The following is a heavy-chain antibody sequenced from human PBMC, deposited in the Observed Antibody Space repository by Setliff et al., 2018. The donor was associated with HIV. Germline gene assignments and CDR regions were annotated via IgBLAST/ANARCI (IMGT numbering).Heavy chain of an antibody. CDR2: ISSSSTDM. CDR3: ARAPPGDSSSWYGNPCFDS. D-gene: IGHD6-13*01. V-gene: IGHV3-21*04. CDR1: GFIFNNYA. Sequence: GGSLRLSCAGSGFIFNNYAMYWVRQPPGRGLEWVSSISSSSTDMYYADSVKGRFTISRDNAKKSLYLQMNGLRAGDTAVYYCARAPPGDSSSWYGNPCFDSWGQGTLVTVSS. J-gene: IGHJ4*02.